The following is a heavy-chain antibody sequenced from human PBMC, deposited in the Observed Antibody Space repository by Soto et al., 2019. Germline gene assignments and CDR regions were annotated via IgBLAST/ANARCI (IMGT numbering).Heavy chain of an antibody. Sequence: QVQLVQSGAEMKKPGSSVKVSCQSSGGTFNTYAMNWVRQAPGQGPEWMGDISPMFGAANYEPKFQGRVTITADESTGTSYMQLSSLTSEDTALYFCAREVQVHAPAFVYWGQGNLVTVSS. CDR3: AREVQVHAPAFVY. D-gene: IGHD2-2*01. J-gene: IGHJ4*02. CDR1: GGTFNTYA. V-gene: IGHV1-69*19. CDR2: ISPMFGAA.